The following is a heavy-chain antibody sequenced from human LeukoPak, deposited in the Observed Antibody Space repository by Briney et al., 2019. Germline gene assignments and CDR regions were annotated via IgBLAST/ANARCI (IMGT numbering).Heavy chain of an antibody. V-gene: IGHV1-69*04. Sequence: EASVKVSCKASGGTFSSYAISWVRQAPGQGLEWMGRIIPILGIANYAQKFQGRVTMTEDTSTDTAYMELSSLRSEDTAVYYCATSRTGFAVVPAAFDYWGQGTLVTVSS. J-gene: IGHJ4*02. D-gene: IGHD2-2*01. CDR1: GGTFSSYA. CDR3: ATSRTGFAVVPAAFDY. CDR2: IIPILGIA.